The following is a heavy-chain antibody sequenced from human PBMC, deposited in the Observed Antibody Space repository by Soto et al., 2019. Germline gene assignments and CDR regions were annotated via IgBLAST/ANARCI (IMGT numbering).Heavy chain of an antibody. Sequence: QVQLVESGGGVVQPGRYLRLSCAASGFTFSSYGMHWVRQAPGKGLEWGAVIWYDGSNKYYADSVKGRFTISRDNSKNTLYLQMHSLRAEDTSVYYCARDPWYCSGGSCYSGGMDVWGQGTTVTVYS. CDR3: ARDPWYCSGGSCYSGGMDV. V-gene: IGHV3-33*01. J-gene: IGHJ6*02. CDR1: GFTFSSYG. CDR2: IWYDGSNK. D-gene: IGHD2-15*01.